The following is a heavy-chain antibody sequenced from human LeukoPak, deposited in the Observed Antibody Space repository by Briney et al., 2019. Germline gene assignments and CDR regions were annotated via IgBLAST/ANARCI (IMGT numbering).Heavy chain of an antibody. CDR1: GYTFIDSF. V-gene: IGHV1-2*02. CDR2: INPISGDT. D-gene: IGHD3-10*01. J-gene: IGHJ5*02. CDR3: ASSDWGGSGSYYNWFDP. Sequence: ASVNVSCKASGYTFIDSFMHWVRQAPGQGPKWMGWINPISGDTNYAQKFQGRVTITADESTSTAYMELSSLRSEDTAVYYCASSDWGGSGSYYNWFDPWGQGTLVTVSS.